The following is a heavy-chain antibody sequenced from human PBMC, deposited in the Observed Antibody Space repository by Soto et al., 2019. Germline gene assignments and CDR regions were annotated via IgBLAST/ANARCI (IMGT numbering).Heavy chain of an antibody. D-gene: IGHD5-18*01. J-gene: IGHJ4*02. Sequence: SETLSLTCTVSGGSISSGDYYWRWIRQPPGKGLEWIGYIYYSGSTYYNPSLKSRVTISVDTSKNQFSLKLSSVTAADTAVYYCARVGYSYGSLFDYWGQGTLVTVSS. CDR3: ARVGYSYGSLFDY. CDR1: GGSISSGDYY. V-gene: IGHV4-30-4*01. CDR2: IYYSGST.